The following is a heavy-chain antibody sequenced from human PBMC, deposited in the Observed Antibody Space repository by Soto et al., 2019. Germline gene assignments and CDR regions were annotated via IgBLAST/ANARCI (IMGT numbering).Heavy chain of an antibody. D-gene: IGHD6-19*01. CDR2: FYSSGSI. Sequence: LQESGPGLVKPSQTLSLTCFVSGYSITAGGYYWSWIRHLPGKGLEWIGSFYSSGSIIYNPSLRSRVSISGDTSSNHFSMSLTSVTGADTGRYYCARMYSSGSGWFHHWGQGPLVAVAS. V-gene: IGHV4-31*03. J-gene: IGHJ1*01. CDR1: GYSITAGGYY. CDR3: ARMYSSGSGWFHH.